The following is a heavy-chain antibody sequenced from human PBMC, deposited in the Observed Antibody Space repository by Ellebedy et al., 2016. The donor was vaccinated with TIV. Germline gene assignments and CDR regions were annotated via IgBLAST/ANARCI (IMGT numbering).Heavy chain of an antibody. Sequence: GGSLRLSCAASEFPVSYNYMNWVRQAPGTGPEWGSGIYTDDTTYYADSVRCRFTIFRDNSKNTLYLQLKSRRTEDTAVYYCARASFFDVDLSGWYFALWGRGTLVTVSS. CDR2: IYTDDTT. J-gene: IGHJ2*01. CDR3: ARASFFDVDLSGWYFAL. D-gene: IGHD3-16*02. V-gene: IGHV3-66*01. CDR1: EFPVSYNY.